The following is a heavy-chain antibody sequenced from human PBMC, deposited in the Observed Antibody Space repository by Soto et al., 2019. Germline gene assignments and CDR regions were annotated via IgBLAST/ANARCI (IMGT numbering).Heavy chain of an antibody. J-gene: IGHJ4*02. V-gene: IGHV3-23*01. D-gene: IGHD3-10*01. CDR2: ISGSGGST. Sequence: PGGSLRLSCAASGFTFSSYAVSWVRQAPGKGLEWVSAISGSGGSTYYADSVKGRFTISRDNSKNTLYLQMNSLRAEDTAVYYCAAFYGSGSYSSYFDYWGQGTLVTVS. CDR3: AAFYGSGSYSSYFDY. CDR1: GFTFSSYA.